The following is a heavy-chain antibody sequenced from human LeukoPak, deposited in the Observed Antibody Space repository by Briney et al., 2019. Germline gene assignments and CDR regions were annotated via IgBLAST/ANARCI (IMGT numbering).Heavy chain of an antibody. CDR2: IKSKTDGGTT. V-gene: IGHV3-15*01. CDR1: GFTFSNAW. J-gene: IGHJ4*02. Sequence: PGGSLRLSCAASGFTFSNAWMRWVRQAPGTGLEWVGRIKSKTDGGTTDYAAPVKGRFTISRDDSKNTLYLQMNSLKAEDTAVYYCTTWYYYDSSGFDYWGQGTLVTVSS. D-gene: IGHD3-22*01. CDR3: TTWYYYDSSGFDY.